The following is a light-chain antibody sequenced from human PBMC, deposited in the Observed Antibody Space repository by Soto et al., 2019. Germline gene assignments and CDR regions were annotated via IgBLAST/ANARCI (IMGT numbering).Light chain of an antibody. CDR2: DVS. CDR1: SSDVGGYNY. J-gene: IGLJ1*01. CDR3: SSYTTSNTRQIV. Sequence: SELAHPASVFGPPAHPITIPCTGTSSDVGGYNYVSWYQHHPGKAPKLMIYDVSNRPSGVSNRFSGSKSGNTASLTISGLQPEDEADYYCSSYTTSNTRQIVFGTGTKVTVL. V-gene: IGLV2-14*03.